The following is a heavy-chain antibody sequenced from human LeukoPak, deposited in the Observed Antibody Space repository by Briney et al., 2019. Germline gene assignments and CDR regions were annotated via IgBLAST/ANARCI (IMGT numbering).Heavy chain of an antibody. CDR3: ARDYYDSSGSLFIERRPVDY. CDR1: GYTFSSDY. D-gene: IGHD3-22*01. Sequence: ASVKVSCKSSGYTFSSDYIHWVRQAPGQGLEWLGIINPSGSSTSHAQNFQGRVSMTRDTSTSTVYMELSRLRSQDTAVYYCARDYYDSSGSLFIERRPVDYWGQGTLVTVSS. CDR2: INPSGSST. V-gene: IGHV1-46*01. J-gene: IGHJ4*02.